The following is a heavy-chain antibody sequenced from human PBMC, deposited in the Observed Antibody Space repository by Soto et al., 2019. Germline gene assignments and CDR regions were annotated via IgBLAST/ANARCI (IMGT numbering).Heavy chain of an antibody. Sequence: GASVKVYCRASGYTLTRYGISWVRQAPGQGLEWMGWISAYNGNTNYAQKLQGRVTMTTDASASTAYMEPRILRSDDTAVYYCARDLTGPPPGYYYGMDVRGQGTTVTSP. CDR2: ISAYNGNT. CDR3: ARDLTGPPPGYYYGMDV. J-gene: IGHJ6*02. V-gene: IGHV1-18*01. CDR1: GYTLTRYG. D-gene: IGHD1-1*01.